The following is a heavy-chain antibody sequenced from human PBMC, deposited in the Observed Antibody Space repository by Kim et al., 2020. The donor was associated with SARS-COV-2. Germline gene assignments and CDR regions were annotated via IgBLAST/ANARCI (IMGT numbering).Heavy chain of an antibody. CDR1: GFTFSSYS. V-gene: IGHV3-48*01. Sequence: GGSLRLSCAASGFTFSSYSMNWVRQAPGKGLEWVSYISSSSTIYYADSVKGRFTISRDNAKNSLYLQMNSLRAEDTAVYYCARSAPPGLESAWFGELFFDYWGQGTLVTVSS. D-gene: IGHD3-10*01. J-gene: IGHJ4*02. CDR2: ISSSSTI. CDR3: ARSAPPGLESAWFGELFFDY.